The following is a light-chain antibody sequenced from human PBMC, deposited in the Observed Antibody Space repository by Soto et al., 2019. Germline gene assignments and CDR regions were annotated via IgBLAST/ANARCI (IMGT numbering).Light chain of an antibody. J-gene: IGLJ2*01. CDR2: RNN. Sequence: QSVLTQPPSASGTPGQTVTISCSGSSSNIGSAYIYWYQHLPGTAPKLLIYRNNQRPSGVPDRLSASKSGTSASLAISGLRSEDDADYYCAAWDDSLAVFGGGTQLTV. CDR1: SSNIGSAY. V-gene: IGLV1-47*01. CDR3: AAWDDSLAV.